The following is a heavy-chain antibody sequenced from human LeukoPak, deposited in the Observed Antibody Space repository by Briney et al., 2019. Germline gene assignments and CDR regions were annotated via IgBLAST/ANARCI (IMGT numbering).Heavy chain of an antibody. CDR1: GFTFSSYS. D-gene: IGHD6-6*01. Sequence: GGSLRLSCVASGFTFSSYSMNWVRQAPGKGLEWVSYISSSSSTIYYADSVKGRFTISRDNAKNSLYLQMNSLRAEDTAVYYCARASIAARGGLDYWGQGTLVTVSS. CDR2: ISSSSSTI. J-gene: IGHJ4*02. CDR3: ARASIAARGGLDY. V-gene: IGHV3-48*01.